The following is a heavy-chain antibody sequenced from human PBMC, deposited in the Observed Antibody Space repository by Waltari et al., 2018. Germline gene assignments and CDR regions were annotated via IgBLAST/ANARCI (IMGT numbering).Heavy chain of an antibody. CDR3: ARETSNCSSTSCYYYGMDV. D-gene: IGHD2-2*01. Sequence: QVQLQESGPGLVKPSQTLSLTCTVSGGSISSGSYYWSWIRQPAGRGLEWIGRIYTIGSTNYNPSLKSRVTISVDTSKNQFSLKLSSVTAADTAVYYCARETSNCSSTSCYYYGMDVLGQGTTVTVSS. CDR1: GGSISSGSYY. V-gene: IGHV4-61*02. J-gene: IGHJ6*02. CDR2: IYTIGST.